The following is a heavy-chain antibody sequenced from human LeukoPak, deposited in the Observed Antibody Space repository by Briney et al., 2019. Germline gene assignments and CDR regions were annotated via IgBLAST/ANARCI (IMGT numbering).Heavy chain of an antibody. J-gene: IGHJ4*02. CDR3: GKAFPPLRVAAAGDY. CDR2: ISYMGDHR. CDR1: GFTFSDCD. Sequence: KSGGSLGLSCTASGFTFSDCDMNWFRQAPGKGLQWVSSISYMGDHRYYADSAKGRFTISRDNAKNSLYLQMDNLRADDTAVYYCGKAFPPLRVAAAGDYWGQGTLVTVSS. V-gene: IGHV3-21*06. D-gene: IGHD6-25*01.